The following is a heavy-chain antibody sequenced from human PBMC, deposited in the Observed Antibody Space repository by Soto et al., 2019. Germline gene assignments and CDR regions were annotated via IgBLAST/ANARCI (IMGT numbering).Heavy chain of an antibody. CDR1: GFTFNYYD. CDR2: ISDTGRDT. D-gene: IGHD3-16*01. CDR3: ATSSERLSLVTHGGLIPLGFDY. V-gene: IGHV3-23*01. J-gene: IGHJ4*02. Sequence: EAQLLESGGGLVQPGGSLRLSCVASGFTFNYYDVTWVRRAPGKGLDWVSTISDTGRDTYFGDSVRGRFSISRDKSRNAVYMQMHRLTVDDTALYYCATSSERLSLVTHGGLIPLGFDYWGQGILVTVSS.